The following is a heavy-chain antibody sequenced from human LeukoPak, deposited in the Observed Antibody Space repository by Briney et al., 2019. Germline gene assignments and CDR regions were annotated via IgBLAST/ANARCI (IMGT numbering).Heavy chain of an antibody. Sequence: SETLSLTCSVSGASVSSGGYYWSWIRQPPGKGLEWIGYIYYSGNTNYNPSLKSRVTISVDTSKNQFSLKLSSVTAADTAVYYCAREIPSTTWFSRDAFDIWGQGTMVTVSS. J-gene: IGHJ3*02. CDR2: IYYSGNT. V-gene: IGHV4-61*08. CDR3: AREIPSTTWFSRDAFDI. D-gene: IGHD6-13*01. CDR1: GASVSSGGYY.